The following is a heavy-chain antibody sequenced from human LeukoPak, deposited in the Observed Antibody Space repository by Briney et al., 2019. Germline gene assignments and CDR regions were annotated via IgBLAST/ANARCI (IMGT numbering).Heavy chain of an antibody. D-gene: IGHD3-10*01. CDR1: GYTFTSYG. Sequence: ASVKVSCKASGYTFTSYGVSWVRQAPGQGLEWMGWISAYNGNTNYAQKFQGRVTMTRNTSISTAYMELSSLRSEDTAVYYCARGSPILWFGELFYYYYGMDVWGQGTTVTVSS. CDR3: ARGSPILWFGELFYYYYGMDV. CDR2: ISAYNGNT. V-gene: IGHV1-18*01. J-gene: IGHJ6*02.